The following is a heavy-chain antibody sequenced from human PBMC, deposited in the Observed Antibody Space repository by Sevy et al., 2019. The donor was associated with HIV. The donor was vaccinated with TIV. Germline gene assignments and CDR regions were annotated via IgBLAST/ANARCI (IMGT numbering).Heavy chain of an antibody. Sequence: GGSLRLSCVVSGFNFRDYSVNWVRQAPGKGLEWVSYISSSGTTIKYADSVKGRFTISRDNAKNSLYMQMNSLRAEDTAVYYCARVDANYDKGFDPWGQGTLVTVSS. D-gene: IGHD3-22*01. CDR1: GFNFRDYS. J-gene: IGHJ5*02. CDR2: ISSSGTTI. CDR3: ARVDANYDKGFDP. V-gene: IGHV3-48*03.